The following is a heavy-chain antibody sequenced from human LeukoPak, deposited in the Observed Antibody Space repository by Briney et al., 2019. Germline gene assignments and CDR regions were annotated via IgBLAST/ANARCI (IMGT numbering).Heavy chain of an antibody. V-gene: IGHV4-39*07. CDR2: VYYGGTT. CDR1: GGSISSMNHF. J-gene: IGHJ4*02. Sequence: SETLSLTCAVSGGSISSMNHFWAWIRQPPGRGLEWIASVYYGGTTYYNPSLKSRVTISVDTSKNQFSLKLNSVTAADTAVYYCARVGGGIVVVISYFDYWGQGTLVTVSS. D-gene: IGHD3-22*01. CDR3: ARVGGGIVVVISYFDY.